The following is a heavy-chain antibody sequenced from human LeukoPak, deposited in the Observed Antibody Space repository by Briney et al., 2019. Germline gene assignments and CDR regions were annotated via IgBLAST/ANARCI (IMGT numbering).Heavy chain of an antibody. Sequence: GGSLRLSCAASGFTFSSYAMHWVRQAPGKGLEWVAVISYDGSNKYYADSVKGRFTISRDNSKNTLYLQMNSLRAEDTAVYYCARLRGYCSSTSCSQEYFQHWGQGTLVTVSS. CDR1: GFTFSSYA. D-gene: IGHD2-2*01. V-gene: IGHV3-30*01. CDR2: ISYDGSNK. CDR3: ARLRGYCSSTSCSQEYFQH. J-gene: IGHJ1*01.